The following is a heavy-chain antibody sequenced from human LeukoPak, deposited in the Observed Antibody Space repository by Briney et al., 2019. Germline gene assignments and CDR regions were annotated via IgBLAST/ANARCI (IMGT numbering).Heavy chain of an antibody. Sequence: SGTLSLTCTVSGYSISSGYYWGWIRPPPGKGLEWIGSIYHSGSTYYNPSLKSRVTISIDTSKNQFSLKLSSLTAADTAIYYCARGIESYGDYGYWGQGILVTVSS. V-gene: IGHV4-38-2*02. D-gene: IGHD4-17*01. J-gene: IGHJ4*02. CDR2: IYHSGST. CDR1: GYSISSGYY. CDR3: ARGIESYGDYGY.